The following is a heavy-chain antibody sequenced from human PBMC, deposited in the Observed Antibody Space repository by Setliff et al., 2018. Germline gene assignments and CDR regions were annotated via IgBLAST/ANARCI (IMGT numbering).Heavy chain of an antibody. J-gene: IGHJ6*03. CDR3: GRGSKMSPNYIDV. D-gene: IGHD4-4*01. CDR1: GFSFSAAA. V-gene: IGHV3-30*02. CDR2: IWYDGSHT. Sequence: PGGSLRLSCEASGFSFSAAAMHWVRQAPGKGLEWVAFIWYDGSHTYYGDSVKGRFTISRDNSKNTVSLQMNSLRSDDTAVYYCGRGSKMSPNYIDVWGKGTTVTVSS.